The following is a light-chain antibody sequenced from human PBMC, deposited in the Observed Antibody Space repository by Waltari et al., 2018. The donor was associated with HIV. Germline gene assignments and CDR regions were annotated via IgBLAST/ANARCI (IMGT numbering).Light chain of an antibody. J-gene: IGLJ3*02. CDR1: SSNIGNNY. CDR2: ENN. Sequence: QSVLTQPPSVSAAPGQKVTMSCSGSSSNIGNNYVYWYQQFPGTAPKLLIYENNKRPSGIPDRFSGSKSGTSATLGITGLQTGDEADYYCGTWDSSLSGGVFGGGTKLTVL. CDR3: GTWDSSLSGGV. V-gene: IGLV1-51*02.